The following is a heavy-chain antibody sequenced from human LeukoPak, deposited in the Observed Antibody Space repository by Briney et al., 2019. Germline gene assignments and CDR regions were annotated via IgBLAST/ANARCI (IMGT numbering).Heavy chain of an antibody. J-gene: IGHJ3*02. V-gene: IGHV4-39*01. D-gene: IGHD2-15*01. Sequence: SETLSLTCTVSGGSISSSSYYWGWIRQPPGKGLEWIGSIYYSGSTYYNPSLKSRVTISVDTSKNQFSLKLSSVTAADTAVYYCARVENEAFDIWGQGTMVTVSS. CDR3: ARVENEAFDI. CDR1: GGSISSSSYY. CDR2: IYYSGST.